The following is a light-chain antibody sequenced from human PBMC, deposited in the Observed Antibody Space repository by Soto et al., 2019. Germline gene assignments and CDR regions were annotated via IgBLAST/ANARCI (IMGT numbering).Light chain of an antibody. J-gene: IGKJ5*01. Sequence: EIVMTQSPATLSVSPGERAILSCRASESISSKLCWCQQRTGHDPTLLLYGASTRATGITTRCSGSGSGTEFTLPISSLLAEDSVVYYYRQYNKWFSISFGQGTRLEIK. CDR1: ESISSK. CDR2: GAS. V-gene: IGKV3-15*01. CDR3: RQYNKWFSIS.